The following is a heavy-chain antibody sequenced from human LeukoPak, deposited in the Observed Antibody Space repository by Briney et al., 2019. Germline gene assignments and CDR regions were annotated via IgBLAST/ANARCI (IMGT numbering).Heavy chain of an antibody. J-gene: IGHJ4*02. V-gene: IGHV1-2*02. D-gene: IGHD3-3*01. CDR1: GYTFTGYY. CDR2: INPNSGGT. CDR3: ARMESYYDFWSGYSA. Sequence: ASVKVSCXASGYTFTGYYMHWVRQAPGQGLEWMGWINPNSGGTNYAQKFQGRVTMTRDTSISTAYMEMSRLRSDDTAVYYCARMESYYDFWSGYSAWGQGTLVTVSS.